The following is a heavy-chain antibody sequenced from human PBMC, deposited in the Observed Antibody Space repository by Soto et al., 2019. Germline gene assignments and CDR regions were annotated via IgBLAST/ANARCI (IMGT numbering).Heavy chain of an antibody. J-gene: IGHJ4*02. D-gene: IGHD3-3*01. CDR3: AKGNDFWSGLSYFDY. CDR1: GFTFSSHA. V-gene: IGHV3-23*01. Sequence: PGGSLRLSCADSGFTFSSHAMNWVRQAPGKGLEWVSGISGSGGTTYYADSVKGRFTISRDNSKNTLYLQMNSLRVEDTAVYYCAKGNDFWSGLSYFDYWGQGTLVTVSS. CDR2: ISGSGGTT.